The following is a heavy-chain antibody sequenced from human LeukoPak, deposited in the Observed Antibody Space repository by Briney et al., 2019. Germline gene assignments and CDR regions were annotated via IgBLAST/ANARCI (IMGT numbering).Heavy chain of an antibody. V-gene: IGHV2-5*02. CDR2: IYWDDDQ. D-gene: IGHD4-17*01. J-gene: IGHJ4*02. CDR3: AHSQGDYGDYLYYFDH. CDR1: GFSLSTSGVG. Sequence: SVPTLVKPTQTLPLTCTFSGFSLSTSGVGPGWSRQPPGRAFERLALIYWDDDQRYHPSLKSRLPITKDTSKNQVVPTMTYIDPVDTATYYCAHSQGDYGDYLYYFDHWAQGTLVTVFS.